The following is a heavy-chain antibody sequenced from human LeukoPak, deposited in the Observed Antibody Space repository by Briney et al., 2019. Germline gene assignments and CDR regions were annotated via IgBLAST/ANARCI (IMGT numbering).Heavy chain of an antibody. CDR1: GGSISSSSYY. D-gene: IGHD3-3*01. CDR2: IYYSGGT. CDR3: ARHSTIFDP. Sequence: PSETLSLTCTVSGGSISSSSYYWGWIRQPPGKGLEWIGSIYYSGGTYYNPSLKSRVTISVDTSKNQFSLKLSSVTAADTAVYYCARHSTIFDPWGQGTLVTVSS. V-gene: IGHV4-39*01. J-gene: IGHJ5*02.